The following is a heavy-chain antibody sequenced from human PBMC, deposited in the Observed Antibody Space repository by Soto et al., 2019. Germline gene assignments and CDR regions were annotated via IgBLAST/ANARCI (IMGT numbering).Heavy chain of an antibody. CDR2: INAGNGNT. Sequence: GASVTVSCKASVYTFTNFGISWVRQAPGQRLEWMGWINAGNGNTKYSQEFQGRVTITRDTSASTAYMELNSLRSEDTAVYYCARGSGWLAWSDYWGQGTLVTVSS. J-gene: IGHJ4*02. CDR1: VYTFTNFG. D-gene: IGHD6-19*01. V-gene: IGHV1-3*01. CDR3: ARGSGWLAWSDY.